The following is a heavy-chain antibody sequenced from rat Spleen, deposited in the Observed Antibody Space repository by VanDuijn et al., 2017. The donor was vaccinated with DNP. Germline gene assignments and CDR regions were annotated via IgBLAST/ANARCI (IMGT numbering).Heavy chain of an antibody. CDR1: GFNFYDYW. V-gene: IGHV4-2*01. CDR2: INKDSSII. J-gene: IGHJ2*01. D-gene: IGHD1-11*01. CDR3: AKGPNYGGWSDYFDY. Sequence: EVQLVESGGGLVQPGRSLKLSCAASGFNFYDYWMGWVRQAPGKGLEWIGQINKDSSIINYIPSLKEKITISRDNAQNTLYLQMSKLGSEDTAIYYCAKGPNYGGWSDYFDYWGQGVMVAVSS.